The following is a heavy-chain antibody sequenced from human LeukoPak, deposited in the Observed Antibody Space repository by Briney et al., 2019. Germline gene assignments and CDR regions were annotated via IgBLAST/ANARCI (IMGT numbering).Heavy chain of an antibody. D-gene: IGHD3-22*01. CDR3: VKDLGSSGYYY. Sequence: GGSLRLSCSASGFTFNRFYLHWVRQAPGKGLEFVSHISSNGATTYYADSVKGRFTISRDNSKNTLYLQMSSLRADDTAVYYCVKDLGSSGYYYWGQGTLVTVSS. CDR2: ISSNGATT. CDR1: GFTFNRFY. J-gene: IGHJ4*02. V-gene: IGHV3-64D*06.